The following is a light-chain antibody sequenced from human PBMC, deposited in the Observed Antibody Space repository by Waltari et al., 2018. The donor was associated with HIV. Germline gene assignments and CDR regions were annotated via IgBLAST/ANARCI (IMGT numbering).Light chain of an antibody. Sequence: QSALTQPASVSGSPGQSNTISCTGTSSDVGGYNYVSWYQHHPGKAPKLMISEVSNRPSGVSNRFSGSKSGNTASLTISGLQAEDEADYYCSSYSSSITLYVVFGGGTKLTVL. CDR1: SSDVGGYNY. CDR2: EVS. V-gene: IGLV2-14*01. J-gene: IGLJ2*01. CDR3: SSYSSSITLYVV.